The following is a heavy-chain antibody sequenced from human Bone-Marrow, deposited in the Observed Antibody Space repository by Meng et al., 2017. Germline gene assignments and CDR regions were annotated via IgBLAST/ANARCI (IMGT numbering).Heavy chain of an antibody. V-gene: IGHV4-34*01. J-gene: IGHJ5*02. CDR2: INHSGST. Sequence: QVQLQQWGEGLLKPSETLSLTCAVYGGSFSGYYWSWIRQPPGKGLEWIGEINHSGSTNYNPSLKSRVTISVDTSKNQFSLKLSPVTAADTAVYYCARAKRIYSGYGWWFDPWGQGTLVTVSS. CDR1: GGSFSGYY. CDR3: ARAKRIYSGYGWWFDP. D-gene: IGHD5-12*01.